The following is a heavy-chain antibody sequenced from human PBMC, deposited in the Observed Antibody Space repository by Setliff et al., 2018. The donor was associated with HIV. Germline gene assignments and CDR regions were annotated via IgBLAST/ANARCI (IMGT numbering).Heavy chain of an antibody. Sequence: SVKVSCKASGYTFTSDHMHWVRQAPGQGLEWMGMITPSDGSTNYEQKFQGRVTMTRDTSTTTVYMELSSLKTEDTAVYYCTRDPSVWHDYWGQGTLVTVSS. CDR3: TRDPSVWHDY. CDR1: GYTFTSDH. D-gene: IGHD6-6*01. J-gene: IGHJ4*02. CDR2: ITPSDGST. V-gene: IGHV1-46*03.